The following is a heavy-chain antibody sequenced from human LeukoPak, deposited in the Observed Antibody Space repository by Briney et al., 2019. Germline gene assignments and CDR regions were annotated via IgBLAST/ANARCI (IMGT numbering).Heavy chain of an antibody. CDR3: AREGGYSGYDGYYYYYSMDV. D-gene: IGHD5-12*01. CDR2: IIPIFGTA. V-gene: IGHV1-69*06. J-gene: IGHJ6*03. CDR1: GGTFSSYA. Sequence: GASVKVSCKASGGTFSSYAISWVRQAPGQGLEWRGGIIPIFGTANYAQKFQGRVTITADKSTSTAYMELSSLRSEDTAVYYCAREGGYSGYDGYYYYYSMDVWGKGTTVTVSS.